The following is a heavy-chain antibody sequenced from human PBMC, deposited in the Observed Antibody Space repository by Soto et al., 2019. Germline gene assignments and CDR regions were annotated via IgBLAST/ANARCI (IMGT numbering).Heavy chain of an antibody. CDR2: IKQDGSEK. V-gene: IGHV3-7*01. Sequence: EVQLVESGGGLVQPGGSLRLSCAASGFTFSSYWMSWVRQAPGKGLEWVANIKQDGSEKYYVDSVKGRFTISRDNAKNSLYLQMNSLRAEDTAVYYCARDEGLGYDILTGYSNFDYWGQGTLVTVSS. CDR3: ARDEGLGYDILTGYSNFDY. J-gene: IGHJ4*02. CDR1: GFTFSSYW. D-gene: IGHD3-9*01.